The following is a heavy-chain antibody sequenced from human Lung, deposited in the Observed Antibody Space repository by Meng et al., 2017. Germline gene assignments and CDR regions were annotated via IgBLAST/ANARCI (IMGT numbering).Heavy chain of an antibody. CDR1: GASISSSNYY. Sequence: VQVQESGPGLVQPSQTQAPSYTVSGASISSSNYYGSWIRQPPGKGLEWSGHIYNSGSTYSNPSLKSRITISVDTSKNQFSLKLSSVTAADTAVYYCARGQKGYFDLWGRGTLVTVSS. CDR3: ARGQKGYFDL. V-gene: IGHV4-30-4*01. J-gene: IGHJ2*01. CDR2: IYNSGST.